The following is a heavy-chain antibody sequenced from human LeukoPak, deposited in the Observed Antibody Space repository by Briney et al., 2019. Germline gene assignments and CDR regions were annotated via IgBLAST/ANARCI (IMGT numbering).Heavy chain of an antibody. D-gene: IGHD3-22*01. J-gene: IGHJ4*02. CDR1: GFTFSSNA. CDR2: IIVRGGGQ. V-gene: IGHV3-23*01. Sequence: GGPLRLSWAPPGFTFSSNALGWVGQPPGKGREGVSAIIVRGGGQYYADSVKGRFTISRDNSKNTLYLQMNSLRAEDTAVYYCAKDGPIYYDSSGRIIRGDYFDYWGQGTLVTVSS. CDR3: AKDGPIYYDSSGRIIRGDYFDY.